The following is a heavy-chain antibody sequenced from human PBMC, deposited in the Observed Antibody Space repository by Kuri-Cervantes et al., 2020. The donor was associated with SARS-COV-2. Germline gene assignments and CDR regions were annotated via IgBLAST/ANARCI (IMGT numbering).Heavy chain of an antibody. CDR2: IIPIFGTA. Sequence: SVKVSCKASGGTFSSYAISWVRQAPGQGLEWMGGIIPIFGTANYAQKFQGRVTITADKSTSTAYMELSSLRSEDTAVYYCARFGPHSYGYGFWFDPWGQGTLVTVSS. CDR1: GGTFSSYA. V-gene: IGHV1-69*06. CDR3: ARFGPHSYGYGFWFDP. J-gene: IGHJ5*02. D-gene: IGHD5-18*01.